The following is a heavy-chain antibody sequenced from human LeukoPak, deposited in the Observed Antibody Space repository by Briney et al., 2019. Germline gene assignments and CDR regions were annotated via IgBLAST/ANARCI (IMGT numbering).Heavy chain of an antibody. CDR3: ARDLYRIVVVPHYFDS. D-gene: IGHD3-22*01. V-gene: IGHV3-7*01. CDR2: INQDGSEK. Sequence: GGSLRLSCAASGFTFSSCWMTWPRQAPGKGLEWVANINQDGSEKYFVDSVKGRFTISRDNAKNSLYLQMNSLRAEDTAVYYCARDLYRIVVVPHYFDSWGQGTLVTVSS. CDR1: GFTFSSCW. J-gene: IGHJ4*02.